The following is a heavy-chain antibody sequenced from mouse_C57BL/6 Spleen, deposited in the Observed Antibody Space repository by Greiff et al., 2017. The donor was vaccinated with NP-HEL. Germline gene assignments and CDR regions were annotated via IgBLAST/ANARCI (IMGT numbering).Heavy chain of an antibody. V-gene: IGHV1-19*01. CDR1: GYTFTDYY. CDR3: ASRTTVSYWYFDV. D-gene: IGHD1-1*01. J-gene: IGHJ1*03. CDR2: INPYNGGT. Sequence: EVQLQQSGPVLVKPGASVKMSCKASGYTFTDYYMNWVKQSHGKSLEWIGVINPYNGGTSYNQKFKGKATLTVDKSSSTAYMELNSLTSEDSAFYYCASRTTVSYWYFDVWGTGTTVTVSS.